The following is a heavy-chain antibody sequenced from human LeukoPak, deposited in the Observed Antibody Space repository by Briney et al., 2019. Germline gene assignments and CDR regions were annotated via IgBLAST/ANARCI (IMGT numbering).Heavy chain of an antibody. V-gene: IGHV4-39*01. D-gene: IGHD3-3*02. Sequence: SETLSLTCTVSGGSISSSSYYWGWIRQPPGKGLAWIGSIYYSGSTYYNPSLKSRVTISVDTSKNQFSLKLSSVTAADTAVYYCARPFYTIATFDYWGQGTLVTVSS. J-gene: IGHJ4*02. CDR1: GGSISSSSYY. CDR2: IYYSGST. CDR3: ARPFYTIATFDY.